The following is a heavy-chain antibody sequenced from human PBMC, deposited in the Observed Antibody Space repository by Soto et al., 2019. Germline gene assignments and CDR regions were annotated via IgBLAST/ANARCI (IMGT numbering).Heavy chain of an antibody. Sequence: QVHLVQSGREVKKPGVSMTVSCKTSGYTFTSYGISWVRQAPGQGLEWLGWITPYNGHTNYAQNVQGRVTLTADKTTRRAYMELGSQRDDDTAVYYCARDRDSSGYYPGPDLDLWGQGTLLTVSS. D-gene: IGHD3-22*01. CDR2: ITPYNGHT. CDR1: GYTFTSYG. J-gene: IGHJ5*02. CDR3: ARDRDSSGYYPGPDLDL. V-gene: IGHV1-18*04.